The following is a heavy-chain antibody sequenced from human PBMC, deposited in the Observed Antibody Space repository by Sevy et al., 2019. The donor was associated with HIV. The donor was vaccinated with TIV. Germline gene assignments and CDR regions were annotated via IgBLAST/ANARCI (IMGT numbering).Heavy chain of an antibody. J-gene: IGHJ4*02. CDR2: IYTSGST. CDR1: GDSISSSNYY. CDR3: ARDILVAGQWRNFDY. V-gene: IGHV4-61*02. Sequence: SETLSLTCTVSGDSISSSNYYWNWIRQPAGEGLEWIGRIYTSGSTNYNPSLKSRVTISVDTSKNQFSLKLRSVTAADTAGYYCARDILVAGQWRNFDYWGQGTLVTVSS. D-gene: IGHD6-19*01.